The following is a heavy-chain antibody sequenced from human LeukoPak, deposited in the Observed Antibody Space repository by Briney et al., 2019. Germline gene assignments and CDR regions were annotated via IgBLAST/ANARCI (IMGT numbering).Heavy chain of an antibody. CDR3: ALTPDYYGSGSFDY. D-gene: IGHD3-10*01. CDR1: GFTFSRYW. CDR2: IKEDGSEK. V-gene: IGHV3-7*01. Sequence: PGGSLRLSCAASGFTFSRYWMSWVRQAPGKGLEWVADIKEDGSEKYYVDSVKGRVTISRDNAKNSLFLQMISLRAEDTAVYYCALTPDYYGSGSFDYWGQGTLVTVSS. J-gene: IGHJ4*02.